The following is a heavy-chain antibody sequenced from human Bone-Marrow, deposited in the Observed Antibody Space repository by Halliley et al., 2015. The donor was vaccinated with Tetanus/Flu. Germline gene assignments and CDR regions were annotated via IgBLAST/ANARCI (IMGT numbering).Heavy chain of an antibody. CDR3: AREPRTAGYFDY. J-gene: IGHJ4*02. Sequence: LEWVGYISSTGNTYSNPSLEGRVIMSVDTSKNQFSLNLSSVTAADTALYFCAREPRTAGYFDYWGQGILVTVSS. CDR2: ISSTGNT. V-gene: IGHV4-31*02.